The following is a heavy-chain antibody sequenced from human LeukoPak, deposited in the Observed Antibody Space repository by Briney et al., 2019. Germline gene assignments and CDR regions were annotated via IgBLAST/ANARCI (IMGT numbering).Heavy chain of an antibody. J-gene: IGHJ4*02. CDR2: IYYSGST. Sequence: PSETLSLTCTVSGGSISSGGYYWSWIRQHPGKGLEWIGYIYYSGSTYYNPSLKSRVTISVDTSKNQFSLKLSSVTAADTAVYYCARDRGDYGDYVMDYWGQGTLVTVSS. D-gene: IGHD4-17*01. CDR1: GGSISSGGYY. CDR3: ARDRGDYGDYVMDY. V-gene: IGHV4-31*03.